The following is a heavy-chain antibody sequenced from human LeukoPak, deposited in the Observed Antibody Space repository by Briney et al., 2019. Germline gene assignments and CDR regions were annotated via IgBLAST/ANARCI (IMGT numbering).Heavy chain of an antibody. V-gene: IGHV4-4*02. CDR2: VYHSGST. Sequence: GSLRLSCAASGFTFTNYWMSWVRQPPGKGLEWVGEVYHSGSTNYNPSLKSRVTISVDKSKNQFSLKLSSVTAADTAVYYCARVVYDSSGYYCYFDYWGQGTLVTVSS. J-gene: IGHJ4*02. CDR1: GFTFTNYW. CDR3: ARVVYDSSGYYCYFDY. D-gene: IGHD3-22*01.